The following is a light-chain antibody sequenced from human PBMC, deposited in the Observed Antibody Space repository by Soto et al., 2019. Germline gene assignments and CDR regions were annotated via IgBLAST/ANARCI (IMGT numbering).Light chain of an antibody. Sequence: FLLTQSPGTLSLSPGERATLSCRARQTVRGNYIAWYQQKPGQAPRVLIFEASKRATGTPERFSGSGSGTDFTLTISRLEPEDFAVFYCQQYVSSPFTFGQETKLAI. CDR1: QTVRGNY. V-gene: IGKV3-20*01. CDR3: QQYVSSPFT. CDR2: EAS. J-gene: IGKJ2*01.